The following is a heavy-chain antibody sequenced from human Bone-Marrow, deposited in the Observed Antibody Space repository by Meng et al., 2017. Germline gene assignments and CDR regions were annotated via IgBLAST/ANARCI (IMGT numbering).Heavy chain of an antibody. J-gene: IGHJ4*02. Sequence: QVQQQQGGAGLLNPSETLSPTWPVYGGSFSGYYWSWIRQPPGKGLEWIGEINHSGSTNYNPSLKSRVTISVDTSKNQFSLKLSSVTAADTAVYYCARGSWLQLWLQDYWGQGTLVTVSS. V-gene: IGHV4-34*01. CDR3: ARGSWLQLWLQDY. CDR2: INHSGST. D-gene: IGHD5-18*01. CDR1: GGSFSGYY.